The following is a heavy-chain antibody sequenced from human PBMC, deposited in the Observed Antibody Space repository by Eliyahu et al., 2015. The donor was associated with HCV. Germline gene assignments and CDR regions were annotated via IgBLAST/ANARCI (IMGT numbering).Heavy chain of an antibody. V-gene: IGHV3-23*01. CDR2: ISDIGGVT. CDR1: GXTLSNXA. Sequence: EVQLLESGGGLVQPGGSLRLSXXASGXTLSNXAMSWVXXAPGKGLEWVSDISDIGGVTYYADSVKGRFTISRDNSKNTLYLQMNRLRAEDTAVYYCAKRTHGWYYFDYWGQGTLVTVSS. J-gene: IGHJ4*02. D-gene: IGHD6-19*01. CDR3: AKRTHGWYYFDY.